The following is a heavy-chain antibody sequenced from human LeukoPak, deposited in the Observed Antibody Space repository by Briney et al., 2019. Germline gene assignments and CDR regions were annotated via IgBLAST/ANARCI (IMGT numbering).Heavy chain of an antibody. J-gene: IGHJ4*02. CDR3: VRLFGGVTTFDY. D-gene: IGHD4-17*01. Sequence: GGSLRLSCAASGFTFSSYSMNWVRQAPGKALDWVASINQDGSAEYYVDSVRGRFTISRDNAKNSLYLQVNSLRVDDTAVYYCVRLFGGVTTFDYWGQGTLVTVSS. CDR1: GFTFSSYS. V-gene: IGHV3-7*01. CDR2: INQDGSAE.